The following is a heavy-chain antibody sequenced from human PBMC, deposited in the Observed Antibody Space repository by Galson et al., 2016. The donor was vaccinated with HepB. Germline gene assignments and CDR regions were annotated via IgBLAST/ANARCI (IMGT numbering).Heavy chain of an antibody. Sequence: SETLSLTCGFSGASFSENYWSWIRQSPGEGLQWIGEINHSGGAHYNPSLKSRVTISVDSSKNQFSLELRSVTAADTAVYYCARRNYGGRSPFDYWGQGTLVTVSS. CDR1: GASFSENY. V-gene: IGHV4-34*01. CDR3: ARRNYGGRSPFDY. CDR2: INHSGGA. D-gene: IGHD4-23*01. J-gene: IGHJ4*02.